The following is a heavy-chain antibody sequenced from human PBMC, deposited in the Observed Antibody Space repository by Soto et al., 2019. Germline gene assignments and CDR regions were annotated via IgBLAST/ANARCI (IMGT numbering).Heavy chain of an antibody. CDR1: GFTFSSYW. Sequence: GGSLRLSCAASGFTFSSYWMGWVRQAPGKGLEWVANIKQDGSEKYYVDSVKGRFTISRDNAKNSLYLQMNSLRAEDTAVYYCARDVWVVVPAAIPGPADYYYYGMDVWGQGTTVTVSS. J-gene: IGHJ6*02. CDR2: IKQDGSEK. D-gene: IGHD2-2*01. V-gene: IGHV3-7*03. CDR3: ARDVWVVVPAAIPGPADYYYYGMDV.